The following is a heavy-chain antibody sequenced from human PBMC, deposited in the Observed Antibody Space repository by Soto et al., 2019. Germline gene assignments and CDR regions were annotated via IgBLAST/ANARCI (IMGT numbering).Heavy chain of an antibody. Sequence: GGSLRLSCAASGFTFSSYAMHWVRQAPGKGLEWVAVISYDGSNKYYADSVKGRFTISRDNSKNTLYLQMNSLRAEDTAVYYCARELLRFLEWLSRSNLYGMDVWGQGTTVTVYS. J-gene: IGHJ6*02. D-gene: IGHD3-3*01. CDR2: ISYDGSNK. V-gene: IGHV3-30-3*01. CDR3: ARELLRFLEWLSRSNLYGMDV. CDR1: GFTFSSYA.